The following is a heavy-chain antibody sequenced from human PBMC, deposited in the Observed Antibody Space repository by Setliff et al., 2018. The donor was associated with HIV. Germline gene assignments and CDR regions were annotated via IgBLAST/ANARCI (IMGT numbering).Heavy chain of an antibody. V-gene: IGHV3-7*03. CDR3: AIRFWAILSGYDAFDI. J-gene: IGHJ3*02. Sequence: GGSLRLSCSASGFTFSSYWMSWVRQAPGKGLEWVANINQGESEKNYVDSVKGRFTISRDNAKNSLYLQMNSLRVEDTAVYYCAIRFWAILSGYDAFDIWGQGTMVTVSS. CDR1: GFTFSSYW. D-gene: IGHD3-9*01. CDR2: INQGESEK.